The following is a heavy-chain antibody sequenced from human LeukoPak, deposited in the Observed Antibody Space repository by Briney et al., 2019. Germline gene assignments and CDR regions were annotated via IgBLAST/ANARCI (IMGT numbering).Heavy chain of an antibody. J-gene: IGHJ6*02. V-gene: IGHV1-18*04. D-gene: IGHD1-26*01. CDR2: ISAYTGNT. CDR1: DYTFTSYG. Sequence: ASVKVSFKASDYTFTSYGITWVRQAPGQGLEWMGWISAYTGNTNYAQNLQGRVTMTTDTSTSTAYMELRSLRSDDTAVYYCARVRGSYSVYGMDVWGQGTTVTVSS. CDR3: ARVRGSYSVYGMDV.